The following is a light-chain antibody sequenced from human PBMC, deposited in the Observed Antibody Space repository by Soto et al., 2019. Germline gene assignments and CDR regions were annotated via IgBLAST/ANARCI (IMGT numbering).Light chain of an antibody. CDR2: GAS. J-gene: IGKJ1*01. CDR1: QSVSSSY. CDR3: QQYGSSPRT. Sequence: EILLTQSPGTLSLSPGERATLSCRASQSVSSSYLAWYQQKPGQAPRLLIYGASSRATGIPDRFSGGGSGTDFTLTISRLEPEDFAMYYSQQYGSSPRTFGQGTKVDIK. V-gene: IGKV3-20*01.